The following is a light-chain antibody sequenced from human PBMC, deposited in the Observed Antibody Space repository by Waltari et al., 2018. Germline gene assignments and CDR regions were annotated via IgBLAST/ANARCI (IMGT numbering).Light chain of an antibody. V-gene: IGLV2-14*03. J-gene: IGLJ1*01. CDR3: TSYTSRHSLV. Sequence: QSALTQPASVSGSPGQSITISCPGTIRDVGDYDRVSWYQQHPGKAPKVVIFDVSYRPSGVSNRFSGSKSGNTASLTISGLQAEDEADYYCTSYTSRHSLVFGTGTKVTVL. CDR1: IRDVGDYDR. CDR2: DVS.